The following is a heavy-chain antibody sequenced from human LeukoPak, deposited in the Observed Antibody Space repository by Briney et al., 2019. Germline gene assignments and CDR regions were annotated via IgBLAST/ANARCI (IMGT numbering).Heavy chain of an antibody. D-gene: IGHD3-16*02. J-gene: IGHJ3*02. CDR2: IYSGGST. V-gene: IGHV3-53*01. CDR1: GFTFDDYA. CDR3: ARADDYVWGSYRGAFDI. Sequence: GRSLRLSCAASGFTFDDYAMHWVRQAPGKGLEWVSVIYSGGSTYYADSVKGRFTISRDNSKNTLYLQMNSLRAEDTAVYYCARADDYVWGSYRGAFDIWGQGTMVTVSS.